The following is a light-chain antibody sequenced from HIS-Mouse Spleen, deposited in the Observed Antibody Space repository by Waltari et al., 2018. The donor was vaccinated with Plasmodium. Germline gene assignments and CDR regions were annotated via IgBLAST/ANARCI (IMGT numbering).Light chain of an antibody. CDR3: YSTDSSGNHRV. Sequence: SYELTQPPSVSVSPGQTARITCPGHALPKKSAYLYQQKSGQAPVLVIYEDSKRPSGIPERFSGSSSGTMATLTISGAQVEDEADYYCYSTDSSGNHRVFGGGTKLTVL. CDR2: EDS. J-gene: IGLJ3*02. CDR1: ALPKKS. V-gene: IGLV3-10*01.